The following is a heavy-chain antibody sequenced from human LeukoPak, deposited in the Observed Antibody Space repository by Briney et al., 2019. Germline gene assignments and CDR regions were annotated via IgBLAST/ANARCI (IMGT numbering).Heavy chain of an antibody. D-gene: IGHD2-2*01. CDR2: ISWNSGSI. Sequence: GGSLRLSCAASGFTFDDYAMHWVGQAPGKGLEWVSGISWNSGSIGYADSVKGRFTISRDNAKNSLYLQMNSLRAEDTALYYCAKDPFSSPSAFDIWGQGTMVTVSS. V-gene: IGHV3-9*01. CDR3: AKDPFSSPSAFDI. CDR1: GFTFDDYA. J-gene: IGHJ3*02.